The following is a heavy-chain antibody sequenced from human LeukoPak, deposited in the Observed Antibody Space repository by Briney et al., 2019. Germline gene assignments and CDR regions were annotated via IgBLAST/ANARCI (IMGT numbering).Heavy chain of an antibody. Sequence: TGGSLRLSCAASGFTFSSYAMSWVRQAPGKGLEWASAISGSGGSTYYADSVKGRFTISRDNSKNTLYLQMNSLRAEDTAVYYCAKTARRSRYYFDYWRQGTLVTVSS. CDR1: GFTFSSYA. D-gene: IGHD2-21*02. CDR2: ISGSGGST. CDR3: AKTARRSRYYFDY. V-gene: IGHV3-23*01. J-gene: IGHJ4*02.